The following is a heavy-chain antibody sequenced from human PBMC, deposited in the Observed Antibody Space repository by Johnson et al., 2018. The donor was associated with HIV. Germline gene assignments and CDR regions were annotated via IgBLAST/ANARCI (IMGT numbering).Heavy chain of an antibody. CDR1: GFTFSSYW. CDR3: ASSIRNDAFDI. J-gene: IGHJ3*02. V-gene: IGHV3-7*01. Sequence: VQLMESGGGLVQPVGSLRLSCAASGFTFSSYWMSWVRQAPGKGLEWVANIKQDGSEKYYVDSVKGRFTISRDNAKNSLYLQMNSLSAEDTAVYYCASSIRNDAFDIWGQGTMVTVSS. CDR2: IKQDGSEK.